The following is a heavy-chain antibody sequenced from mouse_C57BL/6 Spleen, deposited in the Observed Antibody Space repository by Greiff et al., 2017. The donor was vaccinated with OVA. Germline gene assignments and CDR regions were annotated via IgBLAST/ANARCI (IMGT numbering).Heavy chain of an antibody. J-gene: IGHJ1*03. V-gene: IGHV14-4*01. CDR2: IDPANGDT. Sequence: VQLQQSGAELVRPGASVKLSCTASGFNIKDDYMHWVKQRPEQGLEWIGWIDPANGDTEYASKFQGKATITADTSSNTAYLQLSSLTSEDTAVYYCTTCYGSSYGYFDVWGTGTTVTVSS. D-gene: IGHD1-1*01. CDR3: TTCYGSSYGYFDV. CDR1: GFNIKDDY.